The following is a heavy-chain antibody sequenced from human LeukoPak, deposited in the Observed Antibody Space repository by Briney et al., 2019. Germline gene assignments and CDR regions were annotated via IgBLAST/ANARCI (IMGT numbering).Heavy chain of an antibody. D-gene: IGHD1-7*01. CDR3: ARGGEADWNYVNEFDY. J-gene: IGHJ4*02. CDR1: GFTFSSYA. Sequence: GGSLRLSCAASGFTFSSYAMHWVRQAPGKGLEWVAVISYDGSNKYYADSVKGRFTISRDNSKNTLYLQMNSLRAEDTAVYYCARGGEADWNYVNEFDYWGQGTLVTVSS. CDR2: ISYDGSNK. V-gene: IGHV3-30-3*01.